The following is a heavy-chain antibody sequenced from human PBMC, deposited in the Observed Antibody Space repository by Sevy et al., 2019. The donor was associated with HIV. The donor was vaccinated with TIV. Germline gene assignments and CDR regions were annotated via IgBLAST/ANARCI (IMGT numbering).Heavy chain of an antibody. CDR1: GGSGSSSSYY. CDR2: IHYSGST. Sequence: SETLSLTCTVSGGSGSSSSYYWSWIRQPPGKGLEWIGYIHYSGSTDYNPSLRSRVTISVDTSKNQFSLRLSSVTAADTAVYYCARVSTMVQVVTYYFDYWGQGTLVTVSS. CDR3: ARVSTMVQVVTYYFDY. V-gene: IGHV4-61*01. D-gene: IGHD3-10*01. J-gene: IGHJ4*02.